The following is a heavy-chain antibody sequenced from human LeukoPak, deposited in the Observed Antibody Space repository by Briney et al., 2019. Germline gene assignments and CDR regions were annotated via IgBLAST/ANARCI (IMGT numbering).Heavy chain of an antibody. D-gene: IGHD2-15*01. CDR3: ARDVRYCSGGSCNYYYYGMDV. V-gene: IGHV4-34*01. CDR2: INHSGST. J-gene: IGHJ6*02. CDR1: GGSFSGYY. Sequence: SETLSLTCAVYGGSFSGYYWSWIRQPPGKGLEWIGEINHSGSTNYNPSLKSRVTISVDTSKNQFSLKLSSVTAADTAVYYCARDVRYCSGGSCNYYYYGMDVWGQGTTVTVSS.